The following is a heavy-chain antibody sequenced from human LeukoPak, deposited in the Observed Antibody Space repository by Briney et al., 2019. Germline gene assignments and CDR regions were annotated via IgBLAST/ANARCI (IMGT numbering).Heavy chain of an antibody. CDR1: GFTLSSYS. J-gene: IGHJ4*02. V-gene: IGHV3-21*04. Sequence: GGSLRLSCAASGFTLSSYSMNWVRQAPGKGLEWVSSISTSSIYIYYADSVKGRFIISRDTSKNTLYLQMNSLRAEDTAVYYCSKWKAIVLVPAARSPIDYWGQGTLVTVSS. CDR2: ISTSSIYI. D-gene: IGHD2-2*01. CDR3: SKWKAIVLVPAARSPIDY.